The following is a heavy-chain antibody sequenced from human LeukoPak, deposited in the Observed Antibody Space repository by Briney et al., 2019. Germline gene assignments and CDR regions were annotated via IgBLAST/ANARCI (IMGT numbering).Heavy chain of an antibody. J-gene: IGHJ4*02. CDR3: AREGHRDGYDNYLYY. CDR1: GGSISSSSYY. CDR2: IYYSGST. Sequence: PSETLSPTCTVSGGSISSSSYYWGWIRQPPGKGLEWIGSIYYSGSTYYNPSLKSRVTISVDTSKNQFSLKLSSVTAADTAVYYCAREGHRDGYDNYLYYWGQGTLVTVSS. V-gene: IGHV4-39*07. D-gene: IGHD5-24*01.